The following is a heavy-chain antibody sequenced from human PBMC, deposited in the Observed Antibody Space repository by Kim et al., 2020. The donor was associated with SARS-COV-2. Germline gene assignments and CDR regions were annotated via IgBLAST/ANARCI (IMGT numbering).Heavy chain of an antibody. CDR2: ISPYSGNT. D-gene: IGHD3-22*01. CDR1: GYMFTMFG. Sequence: ASVKVSCKASGYMFTMFGVAWVRQAPGQGLEWMGWISPYSGNTNYAQKFQGRVTMTTDTSTSAAYMEVRSLRSDDTAIYYCARVLYHESSGSFDSWGQGTLVTVSS. CDR3: ARVLYHESSGSFDS. J-gene: IGHJ4*02. V-gene: IGHV1-18*01.